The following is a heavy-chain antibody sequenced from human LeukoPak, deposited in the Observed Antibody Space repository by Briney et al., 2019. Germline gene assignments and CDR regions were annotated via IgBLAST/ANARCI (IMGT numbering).Heavy chain of an antibody. J-gene: IGHJ4*02. CDR1: GGSISSGRFH. V-gene: IGHV4-39*07. CDR3: ARGAAGVEYTLHFDH. D-gene: IGHD3-3*01. Sequence: SETLSLTCSVSGGSISSGRFHWGWIRQTPGRGLEWLGTIYYTRNTYYNPSLKGRLTISMDTSENQFSLDLNSVTATDTAMYYCARGAAGVEYTLHFDHWGQGALVTISS. CDR2: IYYTRNT.